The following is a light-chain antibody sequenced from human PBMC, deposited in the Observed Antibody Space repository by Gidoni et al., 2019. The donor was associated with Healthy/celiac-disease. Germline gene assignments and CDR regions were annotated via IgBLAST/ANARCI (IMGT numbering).Light chain of an antibody. J-gene: IGKJ3*01. CDR3: QQSYSTLPFT. Sequence: DIQMTQSPSSLSASVGDRVTITCRASQSISSYLNGYQQKPGKAPKLLIYAASSLQSGVPSRFSGSGSGTDFTLTISSLQPEDFATYYCQQSYSTLPFTFGPXTKVDIK. CDR1: QSISSY. CDR2: AAS. V-gene: IGKV1-39*01.